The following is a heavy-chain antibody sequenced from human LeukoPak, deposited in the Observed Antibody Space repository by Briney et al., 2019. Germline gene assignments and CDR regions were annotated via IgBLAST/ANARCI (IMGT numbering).Heavy chain of an antibody. Sequence: PPETLSLTCTVSGGSISNYYWSWIRQPAGKGLEWIGRISTGGSTNYNSSLRSRVTMSVDTSKNQFSLKLSSVTAADTAVYYCARTIGLMVYAGMLDWFDPWGQGTLVTVSS. CDR3: ARTIGLMVYAGMLDWFDP. D-gene: IGHD2-8*01. CDR1: GGSISNYY. CDR2: ISTGGST. V-gene: IGHV4-4*07. J-gene: IGHJ5*02.